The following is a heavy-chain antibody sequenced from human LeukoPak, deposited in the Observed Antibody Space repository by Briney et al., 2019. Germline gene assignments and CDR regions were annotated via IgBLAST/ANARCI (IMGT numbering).Heavy chain of an antibody. V-gene: IGHV3-30*18. CDR2: ISYDGSNK. CDR1: GFTFSSYG. CDR3: AKDLEYYFDY. Sequence: GGSLRLSCAASGFTFSSYGMHWVRQAPGKGLEWVAVISYDGSNKYYADSVEGRFTISRDNSKNTLYLQMNSLRAEDTAVYYCAKDLEYYFDYWGQGTLVTVSS. J-gene: IGHJ4*02.